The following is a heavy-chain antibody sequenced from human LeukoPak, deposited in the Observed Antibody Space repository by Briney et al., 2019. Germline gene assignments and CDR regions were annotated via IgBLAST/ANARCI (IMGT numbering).Heavy chain of an antibody. CDR2: ISYDGSNK. Sequence: GRSLRLSFAASGFTFSSYGMHWVRQAPGKGLEWVAVISYDGSNKYYADSVKGRFTISRDNSKDTLYLQMNSLRAEDTAVYYCAKVPGRSRYCSSTSCPDDYWGQGTLVTVSS. CDR1: GFTFSSYG. CDR3: AKVPGRSRYCSSTSCPDDY. D-gene: IGHD2-2*01. J-gene: IGHJ4*02. V-gene: IGHV3-30*18.